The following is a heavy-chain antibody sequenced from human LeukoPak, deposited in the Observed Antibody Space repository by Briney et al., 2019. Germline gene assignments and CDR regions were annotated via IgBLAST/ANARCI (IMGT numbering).Heavy chain of an antibody. CDR1: GFTFSNYG. CDR2: ISGSGDNT. V-gene: IGHV3-23*01. Sequence: GGSLRLSCAASGFTFSNYGISWVRQAPGKGLEWVSAISGSGDNTYYADSVKGRFTISRDNSKNTLYLQMNSLRAEDTAVYYCANGRVYDYWGQGTLVTVSS. J-gene: IGHJ4*02. CDR3: ANGRVYDY. D-gene: IGHD2-8*01.